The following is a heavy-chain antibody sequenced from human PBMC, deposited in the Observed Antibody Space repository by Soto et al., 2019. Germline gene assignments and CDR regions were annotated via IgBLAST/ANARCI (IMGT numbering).Heavy chain of an antibody. V-gene: IGHV2-5*01. J-gene: IGHJ5*02. D-gene: IGHD1-1*01. Sequence: SGPTLANPTRPLTLTCTLSGFSLTTSGVSVGWIRQPQGKALEWLALIYWHDDKSYTPSLKSRLTITKDTTKNQVVLTMTNMDLVDTATYYCAYRLRYAAYWIDPWGQGTLVTVSS. CDR2: IYWHDDK. CDR1: GFSLTTSGVS. CDR3: AYRLRYAAYWIDP.